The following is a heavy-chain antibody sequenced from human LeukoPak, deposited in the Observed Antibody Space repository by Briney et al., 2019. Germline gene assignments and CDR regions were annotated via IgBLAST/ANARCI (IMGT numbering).Heavy chain of an antibody. V-gene: IGHV5-10-1*01. Sequence: GESLKISCKASGYNFTCSWISWVREMPGKGLEWMGRIVPTDSYTNYCPSFQGHVTIAVDKSISTAYLQWSSLEASDTAVYYCARDEARQSLVSYFDYWGQGTLVTVSS. CDR1: GYNFTCSW. CDR2: IVPTDSYT. CDR3: ARDEARQSLVSYFDY. J-gene: IGHJ4*02. D-gene: IGHD2-2*01.